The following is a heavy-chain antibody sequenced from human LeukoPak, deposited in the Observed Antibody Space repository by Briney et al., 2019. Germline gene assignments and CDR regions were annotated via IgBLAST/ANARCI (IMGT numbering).Heavy chain of an antibody. V-gene: IGHV3-64*02. D-gene: IGHD1-14*01. CDR1: GFTLIRYT. Sequence: PGGSLRLSCAASGFTLIRYTMLWVRQAPGKGLESVSAISSSGDSTYYADSVRGRFTISGDNSKNTPYLQMGSLRPEDTAVYFCAREDTPGATDYRGQGTLVTVSS. CDR3: AREDTPGATDY. CDR2: ISSSGDST. J-gene: IGHJ4*02.